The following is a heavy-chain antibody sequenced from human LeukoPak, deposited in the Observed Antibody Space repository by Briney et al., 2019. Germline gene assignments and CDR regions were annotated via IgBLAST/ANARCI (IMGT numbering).Heavy chain of an antibody. CDR2: INPNSGGT. Sequence: GASVKVSCKASGYTFTGYYMHWVRQAPGQGLEWMGWINPNSGGTNYAQKFQGRVTMTRDTSISTAYMELRSLRSDDTAVYYCARDAGSSWPNWFDPWGQGTLVTVSS. J-gene: IGHJ5*02. CDR1: GYTFTGYY. V-gene: IGHV1-2*02. D-gene: IGHD6-13*01. CDR3: ARDAGSSWPNWFDP.